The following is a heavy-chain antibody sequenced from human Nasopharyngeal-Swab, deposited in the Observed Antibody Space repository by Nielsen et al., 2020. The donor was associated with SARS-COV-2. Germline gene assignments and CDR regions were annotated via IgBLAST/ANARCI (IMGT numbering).Heavy chain of an antibody. CDR2: MNPNSGNT. V-gene: IGHV1-8*01. J-gene: IGHJ6*03. CDR1: GYTFTSYD. CDR3: AREKKGSYYYYYMDV. Sequence: ASVKVSCKASGYTFTSYDINWVRQATGQGLEWMGWMNPNSGNTGYAQKFQGRVTITRDTSASTAYMELSSLRSEDTAVYYCAREKKGSYYYYYMDVWGKGTTVTVSS.